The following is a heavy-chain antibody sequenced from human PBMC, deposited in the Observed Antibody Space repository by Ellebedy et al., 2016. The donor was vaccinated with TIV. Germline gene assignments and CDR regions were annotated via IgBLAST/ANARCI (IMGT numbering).Heavy chain of an antibody. D-gene: IGHD1-14*01. CDR3: ARETPNRAFDI. CDR1: GFTFSHYY. CDR2: IDQNGGEK. J-gene: IGHJ3*02. Sequence: PGGSLRLSCVASGFTFSHYYMTWVRQAPGKGLEWVANIDQNGGEKSYVDSVKGRFTISRDNAKNSLFLQMNSLRVEDTAVYYCARETPNRAFDIWGQGAMVTVSS. V-gene: IGHV3-7*01.